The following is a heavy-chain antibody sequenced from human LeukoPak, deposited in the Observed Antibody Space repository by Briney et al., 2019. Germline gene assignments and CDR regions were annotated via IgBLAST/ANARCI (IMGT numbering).Heavy chain of an antibody. J-gene: IGHJ4*02. V-gene: IGHV4-34*01. CDR2: INHSGST. Sequence: SETLSLTCAVYGGSFSGYYWSWIRQPPGKGLEWIGEINHSGSTNYNPSLKSRVTISVDTSKNQFSLKLSSVTAADTAVYYCAREGSRIGGLGYWGQGTLVTVSS. CDR1: GGSFSGYY. CDR3: AREGSRIGGLGY. D-gene: IGHD3-10*01.